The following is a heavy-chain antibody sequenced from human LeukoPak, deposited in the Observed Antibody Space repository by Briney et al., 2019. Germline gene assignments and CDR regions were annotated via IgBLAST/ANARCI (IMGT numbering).Heavy chain of an antibody. J-gene: IGHJ5*02. Sequence: SETLSLTCTVSGGSISSYYWSWIRQPPGKGLECIGYIYYSGNTNYNPSLKSRVTISVDTSRNQFSLKLSSVTAADTAVYYCARDGGAARTWFDPWGQGTLVTVSS. CDR1: GGSISSYY. D-gene: IGHD6-6*01. CDR2: IYYSGNT. CDR3: ARDGGAARTWFDP. V-gene: IGHV4-59*01.